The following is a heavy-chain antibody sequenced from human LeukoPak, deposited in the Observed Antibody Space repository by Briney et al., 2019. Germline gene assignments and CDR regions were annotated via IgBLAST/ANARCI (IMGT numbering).Heavy chain of an antibody. CDR3: ATDLGYYYDSNGYATGKAPRFDY. J-gene: IGHJ4*02. D-gene: IGHD3-22*01. V-gene: IGHV1-8*01. CDR1: GYTFTTYD. CDR2: MSPNSGNT. Sequence: ASVKVSCKSSGYTFTTYDINWVRQATGQGLEWIGWMSPNSGNTVLAQNFQGRVTMTRNTSISTAYMELSSLRSEDTAVYYCATDLGYYYDSNGYATGKAPRFDYWGQGTLVTVSS.